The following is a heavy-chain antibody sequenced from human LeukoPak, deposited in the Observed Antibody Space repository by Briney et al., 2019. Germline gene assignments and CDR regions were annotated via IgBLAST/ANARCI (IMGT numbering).Heavy chain of an antibody. CDR1: GYTFTSYD. J-gene: IGHJ4*02. V-gene: IGHV1-8*01. Sequence: GASVKVSCKASGYTFTSYDINWVRQATGQGLEWMGWMNPNSGNTGYAQKFQGRVTMTRNTSISTAYMELSSLRSEDTAVYYCARADYYDSSGPPPLDYWGQGTLVTVSS. D-gene: IGHD3-22*01. CDR2: MNPNSGNT. CDR3: ARADYYDSSGPPPLDY.